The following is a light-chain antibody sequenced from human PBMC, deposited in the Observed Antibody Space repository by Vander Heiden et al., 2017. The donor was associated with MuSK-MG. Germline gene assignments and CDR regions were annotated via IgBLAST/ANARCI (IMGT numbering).Light chain of an antibody. CDR2: GAT. V-gene: IGKV3-20*01. Sequence: IVLTHSPGTLSLSPGERATLSCRASQSVSSSYLAWYQQKPGQAPRPFIYGATSRATGIPDRVSGSGSGTDFTLTISRLETEDFAVYDCQQYGSLPLTFGGGTKVXI. CDR3: QQYGSLPLT. J-gene: IGKJ4*01. CDR1: QSVSSSY.